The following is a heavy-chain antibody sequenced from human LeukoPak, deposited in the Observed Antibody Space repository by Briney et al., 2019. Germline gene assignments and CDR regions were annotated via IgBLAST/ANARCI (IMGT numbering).Heavy chain of an antibody. Sequence: GGSLRLSCTASGFTRRNYWMHWVRHVPGKRLVWVSRISGDGSVTNYADSVQGRFTISRDNAKNILYLQINSMRSEDTAVYYCARYSSSSGGASYYLDYWGHGTLVTVSS. CDR1: GFTRRNYW. CDR3: ARYSSSSGGASYYLDY. CDR2: ISGDGSVT. J-gene: IGHJ4*01. D-gene: IGHD6-6*01. V-gene: IGHV3-74*01.